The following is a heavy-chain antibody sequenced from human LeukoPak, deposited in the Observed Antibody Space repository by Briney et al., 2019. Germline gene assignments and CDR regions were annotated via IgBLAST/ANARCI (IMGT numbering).Heavy chain of an antibody. J-gene: IGHJ4*02. D-gene: IGHD3-22*01. CDR1: GYTFIGYY. CDR2: INPNSGGT. Sequence: ASVKVSCKASGYTFIGYYIHWARQAPGQGLEWMGRINPNSGGTNYAQRFQGRVTMTRDTSISTAYMELSRLRSDDTAVYYCARGLDTYYFDSSGYYHGDYWGQGTLVTVSS. V-gene: IGHV1-2*06. CDR3: ARGLDTYYFDSSGYYHGDY.